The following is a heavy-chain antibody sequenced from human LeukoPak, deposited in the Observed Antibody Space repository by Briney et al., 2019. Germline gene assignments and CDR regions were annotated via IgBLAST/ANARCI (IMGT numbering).Heavy chain of an antibody. J-gene: IGHJ6*02. Sequence: PSRTLSLTCTVSGGSISSGGYYWSWLRQHPGKGLEWIGYIYYSGSTYYNPSLKSRVTISVDTSKNQFSLKLSSVTAADTAVYYCARDAPLRVYGDYSAGLDVWGQGTTVTVSS. CDR3: ARDAPLRVYGDYSAGLDV. D-gene: IGHD4-17*01. CDR1: GGSISSGGYY. CDR2: IYYSGST. V-gene: IGHV4-31*03.